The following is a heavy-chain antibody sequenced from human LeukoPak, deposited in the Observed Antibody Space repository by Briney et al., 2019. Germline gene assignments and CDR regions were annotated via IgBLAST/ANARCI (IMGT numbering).Heavy chain of an antibody. CDR2: VNPQGSGT. CDR3: ARARWSSTGWCLGY. V-gene: IGHV3-74*01. Sequence: QPGESLRLSCAASGFTFSSYWMHWVRQAPGKGLVWVSRVNPQGSGTSYTDSVKGRFTISRDNAKDALHLRMDNLRVEDTAVYYCARARWSSTGWCLGYWGQGTLVTVSS. D-gene: IGHD6-19*01. J-gene: IGHJ4*02. CDR1: GFTFSSYW.